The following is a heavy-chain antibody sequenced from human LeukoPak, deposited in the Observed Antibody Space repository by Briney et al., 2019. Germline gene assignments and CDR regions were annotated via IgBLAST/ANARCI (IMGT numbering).Heavy chain of an antibody. V-gene: IGHV4-4*07. J-gene: IGHJ4*02. CDR1: GGSISSYY. D-gene: IGHD6-19*01. CDR2: IYTSGGT. Sequence: SETLSLTCTVSGGSISSYYWSWIRQPAGKGLEWIGRIYTSGGTNYNPSLKSRVTMSVDTSKNQFSLKLSSVTAADTAVYYCARGYSSGWLYYFDYWDQGTLVTVSS. CDR3: ARGYSSGWLYYFDY.